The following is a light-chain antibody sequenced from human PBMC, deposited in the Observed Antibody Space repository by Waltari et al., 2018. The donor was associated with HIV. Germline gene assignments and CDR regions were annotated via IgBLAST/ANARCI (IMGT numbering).Light chain of an antibody. Sequence: QSALTQPASVSGSFGQSITISCTGTSSDVGTYNYVSWYQQHPGKAPKLIIYEVTHRPSGVSNRFSGSKSGNTASLTISGLQAEDEADYSCSSYTSNNMLVFGGGTKLTVL. CDR1: SSDVGTYNY. CDR2: EVT. J-gene: IGLJ3*02. V-gene: IGLV2-14*01. CDR3: SSYTSNNMLV.